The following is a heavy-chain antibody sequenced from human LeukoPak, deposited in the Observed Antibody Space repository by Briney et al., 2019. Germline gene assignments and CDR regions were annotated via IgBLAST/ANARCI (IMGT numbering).Heavy chain of an antibody. J-gene: IGHJ4*02. Sequence: SETLSLTCTVSGGSISSYYWSWIRQPPGKGLEWIGYIYYSGSTNYNPSLKSRVTISVDTSKNQFSLKLSSVTAADTAVYYCARSIAAAGPIFDCWGQGTLVTVSS. CDR1: GGSISSYY. CDR3: ARSIAAAGPIFDC. D-gene: IGHD6-13*01. V-gene: IGHV4-59*08. CDR2: IYYSGST.